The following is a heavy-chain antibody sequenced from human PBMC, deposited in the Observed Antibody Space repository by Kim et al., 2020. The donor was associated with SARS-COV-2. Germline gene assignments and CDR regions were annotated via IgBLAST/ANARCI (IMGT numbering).Heavy chain of an antibody. CDR1: GGSISSSNW. Sequence: SETLSLTCAVSGGSISSSNWWSWVRQPPGKGLEWIGEIYHSGSTNYNPSLKSRVTISVDKSKNQFSLKLSSVTAADTAVYYCAREAQGHEYCSSSSCYGARNYYYYYGMDVWGQGTTVTVSS. CDR3: AREAQGHEYCSSSSCYGARNYYYYYGMDV. CDR2: IYHSGST. J-gene: IGHJ6*02. V-gene: IGHV4-4*02. D-gene: IGHD2-2*01.